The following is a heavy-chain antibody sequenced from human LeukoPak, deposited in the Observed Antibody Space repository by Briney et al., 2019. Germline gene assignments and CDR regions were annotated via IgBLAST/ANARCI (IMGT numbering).Heavy chain of an antibody. CDR1: GFTFSSYW. V-gene: IGHV3-7*01. D-gene: IGHD5-18*01. CDR2: IKQDGSEK. CDR3: ARGEGYSYGLGGDGFDP. Sequence: GGSLRLSCAASGFTFSSYWMTWVRQAPGKGLEWVANIKQDGSEKYYVDSVKGRFTISRDNAKNSLYLQMNSLRAEDTAVYYCARGEGYSYGLGGDGFDPWGQGTLVTVSS. J-gene: IGHJ5*02.